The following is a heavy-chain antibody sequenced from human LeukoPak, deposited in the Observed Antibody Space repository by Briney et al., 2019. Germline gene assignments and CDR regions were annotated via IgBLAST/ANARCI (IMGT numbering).Heavy chain of an antibody. V-gene: IGHV1-2*02. Sequence: GASVKVSCKASGYTFTGYYMHWVRQAPGQGLEWMGWINPNSGGTNYAQKFQGRDTVTRDTSISTAYMELSRLRSDDTAVYYCARVGDSGYDYGVGYWGQGTLVTVSS. J-gene: IGHJ4*02. CDR1: GYTFTGYY. CDR2: INPNSGGT. D-gene: IGHD5-12*01. CDR3: ARVGDSGYDYGVGY.